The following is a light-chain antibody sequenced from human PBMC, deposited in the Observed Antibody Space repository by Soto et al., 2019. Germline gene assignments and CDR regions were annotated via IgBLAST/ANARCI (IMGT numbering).Light chain of an antibody. CDR3: QKYNSAPIT. V-gene: IGKV1-17*01. CDR2: VAS. CDR1: QAIRND. Sequence: DIQMTQSPSSLSASVGDRVTITCRASQAIRNDVGWYQQKPGKDPKRLIYVASRLESGVPSRFSGSGFGTEFTLTISGLQPEDFATYYCQKYNSAPITFGQGTRLEIK. J-gene: IGKJ5*01.